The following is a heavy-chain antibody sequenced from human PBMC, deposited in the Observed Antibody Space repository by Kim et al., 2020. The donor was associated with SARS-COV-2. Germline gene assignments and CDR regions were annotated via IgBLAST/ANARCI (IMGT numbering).Heavy chain of an antibody. CDR2: IYPGDSDT. J-gene: IGHJ6*02. V-gene: IGHV5-51*01. CDR3: ARGGGGTAMVFPGGYYYYGMDV. D-gene: IGHD5-18*01. CDR1: GYSFTSYW. Sequence: GESLKISCKGSGYSFTSYWIGWVRQMPGKGLEWMGIIYPGDSDTRYSPSFQGQVTISADKSISTAYLQWSSLKASDTAMYYCARGGGGTAMVFPGGYYYYGMDVWGQGTTVTVSS.